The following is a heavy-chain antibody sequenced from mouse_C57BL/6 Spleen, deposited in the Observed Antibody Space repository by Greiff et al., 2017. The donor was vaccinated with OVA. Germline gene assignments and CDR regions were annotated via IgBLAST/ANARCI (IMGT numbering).Heavy chain of an antibody. CDR2: IDPENGDT. V-gene: IGHV14-4*01. CDR1: GFNIKDDY. CDR3: TTYWTGGVAGYFDY. J-gene: IGHJ2*01. D-gene: IGHD1-1*01. Sequence: EVKLQESGAELVRPGASVKLSCTASGFNIKDDYMHWVKQRPEQGLEWIGWIDPENGDTEYASKFQGKATITADTSSNTAYLQLSSLTSEDTAVYYCTTYWTGGVAGYFDYWGQGTTLAVSS.